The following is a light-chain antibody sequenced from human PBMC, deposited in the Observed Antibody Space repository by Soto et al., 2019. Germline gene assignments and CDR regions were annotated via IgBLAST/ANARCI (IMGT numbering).Light chain of an antibody. CDR2: DTS. CDR1: QGFGDT. CDR3: QPYNNWPLT. V-gene: IGKV3D-15*01. J-gene: IGKJ4*01. Sequence: EVVMRQSLATLSVSPGAGATLSCRASQGFGDTLAWYQHKPGQTPRLLIYDTSTRATGLPTRFTGSRSGAEFTLTINSLQSEDFAVYYCQPYNNWPLTFGGGTKVDI.